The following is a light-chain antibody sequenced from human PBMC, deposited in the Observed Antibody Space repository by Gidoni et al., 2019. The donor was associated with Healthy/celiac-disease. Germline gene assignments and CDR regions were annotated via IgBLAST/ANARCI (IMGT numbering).Light chain of an antibody. J-gene: IGLJ2*01. CDR1: SSNIGNNY. Sequence: QSVLTQPPSVSAAPGQKVTISCSGSSSNIGNNYVSWYQQLPGTAPKLLIYENNKRPSGIPDRFSGSKSGTPATLGITGLQTGDEADYYCGTWDSSLRGVFGGGTTLTVL. CDR3: GTWDSSLRGV. V-gene: IGLV1-51*02. CDR2: ENN.